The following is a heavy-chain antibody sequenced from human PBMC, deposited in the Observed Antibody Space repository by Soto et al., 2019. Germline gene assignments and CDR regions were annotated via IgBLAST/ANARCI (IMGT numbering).Heavy chain of an antibody. CDR3: AREVTVCRVIIPTPMAV. Sequence: GSLRHSCAAAELNFSGYEMNWVRQAQGKGLEWISYISGSGTTIYYADSVKGRFTISRDNAKKSLYLQMNSLRAEDTAVYYCAREVTVCRVIIPTPMAVWGQGTTVAVSS. V-gene: IGHV3-48*03. J-gene: IGHJ6*02. CDR2: ISGSGTTI. CDR1: ELNFSGYE. D-gene: IGHD3-10*01.